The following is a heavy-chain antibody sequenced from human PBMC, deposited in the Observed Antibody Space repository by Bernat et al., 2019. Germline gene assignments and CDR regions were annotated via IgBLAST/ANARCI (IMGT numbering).Heavy chain of an antibody. CDR1: GGSISSGDYY. V-gene: IGHV4-30-4*01. CDR3: ARDRYCSGGSCYLYYYYGMDV. J-gene: IGHJ6*02. Sequence: QVQLQESGPGLVKPSQTLSLTCTASGGSISSGDYYWSWIRQPPGKGLEWIGYIYYSGSTYYNPSLKSRVTISVDTSKNQFSLKLSSVTAADTAVYYCARDRYCSGGSCYLYYYYGMDVWGQGTTVTVSS. CDR2: IYYSGST. D-gene: IGHD2-15*01.